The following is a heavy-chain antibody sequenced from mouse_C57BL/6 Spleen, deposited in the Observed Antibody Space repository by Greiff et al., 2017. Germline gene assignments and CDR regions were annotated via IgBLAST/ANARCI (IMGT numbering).Heavy chain of an antibody. D-gene: IGHD1-1*01. CDR2: IHPNSGST. CDR1: GYTFTSYW. V-gene: IGHV1-64*01. CDR3: ARNYGSSYKYYFDY. Sequence: VQLQQPGAELVTPWASVTLSCKASGYTFTSYWMHWVQQRPGQGLEWIGMIHPNSGSTNYNERVKSKATLTVNKSSSTAYMQLRSLTSEDSAVYYCARNYGSSYKYYFDYWGQGTTLTVTS. J-gene: IGHJ2*01.